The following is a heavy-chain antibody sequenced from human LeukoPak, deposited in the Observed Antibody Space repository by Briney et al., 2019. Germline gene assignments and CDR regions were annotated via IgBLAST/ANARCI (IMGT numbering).Heavy chain of an antibody. CDR1: GYTFTSYD. V-gene: IGHV1-8*01. D-gene: IGHD3-3*01. Sequence: ASVKVSCKASGYTFTSYDINWVRQATGQGLEWMGWMNPNSGNTGYAQKFQGRVTMTRNTSISTAYMELSSLRSEDTAVYYCARAPNYYDLWSGYYYYYGMDVWGQGTTVTVSS. J-gene: IGHJ6*02. CDR3: ARAPNYYDLWSGYYYYYGMDV. CDR2: MNPNSGNT.